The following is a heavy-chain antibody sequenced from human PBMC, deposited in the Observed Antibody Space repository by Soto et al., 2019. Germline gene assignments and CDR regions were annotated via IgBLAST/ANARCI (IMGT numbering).Heavy chain of an antibody. CDR3: AREGFGGDYYYYGMDV. V-gene: IGHV4-4*07. D-gene: IGHD3-10*01. CDR1: GGSISSYY. J-gene: IGHJ6*02. CDR2: IYTSGST. Sequence: SETLSLTCTVSGGSISSYYWSWIRQPAGKGLEWIGSIYTSGSTNYNPSLKSRVTMSVDTSKNQFSLKLSSVTAADTAVYYCAREGFGGDYYYYGMDVWGQGTTVTVSS.